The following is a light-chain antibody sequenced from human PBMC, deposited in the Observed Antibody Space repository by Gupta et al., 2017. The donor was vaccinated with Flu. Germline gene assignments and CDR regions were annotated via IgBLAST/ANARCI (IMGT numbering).Light chain of an antibody. CDR1: IISY. CDR3: QQYDSYPLT. CDR2: AAS. J-gene: IGKJ4*01. Sequence: IISYLAWYQQKPGKAPKILISAASTFQSGVPSRFSGSGSWTDFTLTIRCLQSEDFATYYCQQYDSYPLTFGGGTTVALK. V-gene: IGKV1-8*01.